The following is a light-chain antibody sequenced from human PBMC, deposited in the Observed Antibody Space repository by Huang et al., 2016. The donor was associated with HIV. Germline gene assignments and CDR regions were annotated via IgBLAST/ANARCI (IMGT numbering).Light chain of an antibody. CDR2: EVS. Sequence: DIVLTQTPLSLSVTPGQPASISCKSSQRLLQRDGKTYLSWYLQRPGRSPQPLIYEVSTRFFGVPDRFSGSGSGTDFTLKISRVEAEDVGVYYCMQSIQPLTFGGGTKVDI. V-gene: IGKV2D-29*02. CDR1: QRLLQRDGKTY. CDR3: MQSIQPLT. J-gene: IGKJ4*01.